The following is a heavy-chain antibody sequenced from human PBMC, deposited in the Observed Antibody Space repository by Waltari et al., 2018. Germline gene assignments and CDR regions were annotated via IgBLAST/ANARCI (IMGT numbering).Heavy chain of an antibody. V-gene: IGHV4-30-4*08. D-gene: IGHD2-2*01. CDR2: IYYSGST. CDR1: GGSISSGDYY. J-gene: IGHJ3*02. Sequence: QVQLQESGPGLVKPSQTLSLTCTVSGGSISSGDYYWSWIRQPPGKGLEWIGYIYYSGSTYYNPSLKSRVTISVDTSKNQFSLKLSSVTAADTAVYYCAREIVVVPAAPYDAFDIWGQGTMVTVSS. CDR3: AREIVVVPAAPYDAFDI.